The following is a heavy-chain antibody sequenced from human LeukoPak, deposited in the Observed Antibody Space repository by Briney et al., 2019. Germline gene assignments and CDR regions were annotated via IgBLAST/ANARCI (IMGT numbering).Heavy chain of an antibody. CDR1: GGSFSGYY. J-gene: IGHJ6*03. D-gene: IGHD2-15*01. CDR3: ARTTEGYCRGRSCYSYYYYMDV. V-gene: IGHV4-34*01. CDR2: INHSGST. Sequence: SETLSLTCAVYGGSFSGYYWSWIRQPPGKGLEWIGEINHSGSTNYNPSLKGRVTISVDTSKNRFSLKLSSVTAADTAVYYCARTTEGYCRGRSCYSYYYYMDVWGKGTTVTVSS.